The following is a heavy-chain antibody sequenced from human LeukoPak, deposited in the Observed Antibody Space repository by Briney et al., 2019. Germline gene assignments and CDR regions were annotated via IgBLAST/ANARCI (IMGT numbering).Heavy chain of an antibody. CDR1: GFTFSSYS. D-gene: IGHD3-10*01. V-gene: IGHV3-21*06. CDR2: ISWNSGSI. CDR3: LALQEYDDFDI. Sequence: PGGSLRLSCAASGFTFSSYSMNWVRQAPGKGLEWVSGISWNSGSIGYADSVKGRFTISRDNAKNMLYLHMNSLRPDDTAIYYCLALQEYDDFDIWGQGTTVIVSS. J-gene: IGHJ3*02.